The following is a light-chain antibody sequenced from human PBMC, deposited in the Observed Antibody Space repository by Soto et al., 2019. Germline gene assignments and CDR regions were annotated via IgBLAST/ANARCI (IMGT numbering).Light chain of an antibody. CDR1: QGISAF. CDR2: GAS. Sequence: DIQMTQSPPSVSASVGDRVTITCRASQGISAFLAWYQQKPGKAPKLLIHGASSLQSGVPSRFSGSGSGTDFTLTITSLQPEDFASYFCQQAKRFPLTFGGGTKVEIK. J-gene: IGKJ4*01. CDR3: QQAKRFPLT. V-gene: IGKV1-12*01.